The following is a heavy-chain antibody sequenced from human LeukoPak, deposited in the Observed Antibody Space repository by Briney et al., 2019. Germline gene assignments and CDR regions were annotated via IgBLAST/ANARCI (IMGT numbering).Heavy chain of an antibody. CDR2: ISGSGGGT. V-gene: IGHV3-43*02. D-gene: IGHD3-10*02. CDR1: GFTFSSYA. Sequence: GGSLRLSCAASGFTFSSYAMSWVRQAPGKGLEWVSAISGSGGGTYYADSVKGRFTISRDNSKNSLYLQMNSLRTEDTALYYCAKDLGVRGGSWFDPWGQGTLVTVSS. J-gene: IGHJ5*02. CDR3: AKDLGVRGGSWFDP.